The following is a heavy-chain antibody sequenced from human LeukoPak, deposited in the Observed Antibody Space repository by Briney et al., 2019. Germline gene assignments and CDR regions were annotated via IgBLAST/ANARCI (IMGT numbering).Heavy chain of an antibody. D-gene: IGHD3-10*01. CDR3: ARDYAGSPDY. CDR1: GFTFSTYW. Sequence: GGTLRLSCTVSGFTFSTYWINWVRERPGKGLVWVALINGDGSTTTHADPVKGPFTISRDNAKNTAYLQMNSLRDEDTAVYYCARDYAGSPDYWGQGTLVTVSA. CDR2: INGDGSTT. J-gene: IGHJ4*02. V-gene: IGHV3-74*03.